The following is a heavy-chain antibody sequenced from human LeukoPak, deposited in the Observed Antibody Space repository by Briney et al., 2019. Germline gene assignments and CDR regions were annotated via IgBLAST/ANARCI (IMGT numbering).Heavy chain of an antibody. CDR3: ARRCSGGSCPFDY. J-gene: IGHJ4*02. V-gene: IGHV3-7*01. D-gene: IGHD2-15*01. CDR1: GFTFRNYW. Sequence: GGSLRLSCAASGFTFRNYWMTWVRQAPGKGLEWVANIRQDESEKYYMDSVKGRFTIFRDNAKNSLYLQMNSLRAEDTAVYYCARRCSGGSCPFDYWGQGTLVTVSS. CDR2: IRQDESEK.